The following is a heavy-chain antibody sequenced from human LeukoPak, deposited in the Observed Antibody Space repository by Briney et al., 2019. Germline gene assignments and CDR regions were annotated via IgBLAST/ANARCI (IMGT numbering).Heavy chain of an antibody. CDR2: IYYSGST. J-gene: IGHJ5*02. CDR3: ARGGNLIAVAGTGSWFDP. CDR1: GGSISSGGYY. D-gene: IGHD6-19*01. Sequence: SQTLSLTCTVSGGSISSGGYYWSWIRQHPGKGLEWIGYIYYSGSTYYNPSLKSRVTISVDTSKNQFSLKLSSVTAADTAVYYCARGGNLIAVAGTGSWFDPWGQGTLVTVSS. V-gene: IGHV4-31*03.